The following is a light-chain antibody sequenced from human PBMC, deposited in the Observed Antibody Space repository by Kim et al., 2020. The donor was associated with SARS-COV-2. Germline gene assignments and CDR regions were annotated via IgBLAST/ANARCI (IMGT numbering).Light chain of an antibody. Sequence: DIQMAQSPSSLSASVGDRVTITCRTSQSISNYLNWYQQKPGIPPKLLIYGASSLHTGVPSRIRGSGSGTDFTLTISSLQPEDSASYYCQQSYSSPYTFGQGTKLEI. CDR3: QQSYSSPYT. V-gene: IGKV1-39*01. CDR1: QSISNY. CDR2: GAS. J-gene: IGKJ2*01.